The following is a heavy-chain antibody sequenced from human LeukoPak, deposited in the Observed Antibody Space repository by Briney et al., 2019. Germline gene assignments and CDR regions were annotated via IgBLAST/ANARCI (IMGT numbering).Heavy chain of an antibody. CDR3: ARAYHNSSGSNTFDY. CDR2: INPNSGGT. V-gene: IGHV1-2*02. Sequence: GASVKVSCKASGYTFTGYYMHWVRQAPGQGLEWMGWINPNSGGTNYAQKFQGRVTMTRDTSISTAYMELSRLRSDDTAVYYCARAYHNSSGSNTFDYWGQGTLVAVSS. CDR1: GYTFTGYY. J-gene: IGHJ4*02. D-gene: IGHD6-19*01.